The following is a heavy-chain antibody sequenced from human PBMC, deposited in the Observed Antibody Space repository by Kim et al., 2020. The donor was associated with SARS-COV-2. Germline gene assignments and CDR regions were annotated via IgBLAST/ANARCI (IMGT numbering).Heavy chain of an antibody. V-gene: IGHV1-69*13. CDR1: GGTFSSYA. CDR3: ARLGVGYSYGSDEALGY. CDR2: IIPIFGTA. Sequence: SVKVSCKASGGTFSSYAISWVRQAPGQGLEWMGGIIPIFGTANYAQKFQGRVTITADESTSTAYMELSSLRSEDTAVYYCARLGVGYSYGSDEALGYWGQGTLVTVSS. J-gene: IGHJ4*02. D-gene: IGHD5-18*01.